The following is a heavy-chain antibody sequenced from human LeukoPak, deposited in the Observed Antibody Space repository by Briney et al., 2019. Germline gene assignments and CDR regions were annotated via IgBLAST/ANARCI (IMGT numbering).Heavy chain of an antibody. CDR1: GYTVTELS. CDR2: FDPEDGET. CDR3: ATLSSSWHDDY. V-gene: IGHV1-24*01. D-gene: IGHD6-13*01. Sequence: ASVKVSCKVSGYTVTELSMHWVRQAPGKGFEWKGGFDPEDGETIYAQKFQGRVTMTEDTSTDTAYMELSSLRSEDTAVYYCATLSSSWHDDYWGQGTLVTVSS. J-gene: IGHJ4*02.